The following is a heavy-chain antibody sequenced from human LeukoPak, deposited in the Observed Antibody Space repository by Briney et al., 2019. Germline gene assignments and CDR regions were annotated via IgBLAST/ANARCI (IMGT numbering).Heavy chain of an antibody. J-gene: IGHJ4*02. D-gene: IGHD2-2*01. CDR1: GNYW. Sequence: GGSPRLSCAASGNYWMHWVRQAPGKGLVWVSHINSDGSWTSYADSVKGRFTISKDNAKNTVYLEMNNLRAEDTAVYYCVSFYETYWGRGTLVTVSS. CDR3: VSFYETY. V-gene: IGHV3-74*01. CDR2: INSDGSWT.